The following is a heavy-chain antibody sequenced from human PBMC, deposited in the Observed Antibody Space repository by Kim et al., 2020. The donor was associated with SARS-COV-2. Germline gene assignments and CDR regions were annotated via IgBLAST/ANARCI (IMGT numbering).Heavy chain of an antibody. CDR1: GFTFDNYA. V-gene: IGHV3-9*01. Sequence: GGSLRLSCAASGFTFDNYAMHWVRQGPGKGLEWVSSITWNGGATDYAASVKGRFSISRDNAKKSLYLHMNTLRGEDTAFYYCARDRSLKSWANHFDYWGQGTLVTVSS. CDR2: ITWNGGAT. J-gene: IGHJ4*02. D-gene: IGHD3-10*01. CDR3: ARDRSLKSWANHFDY.